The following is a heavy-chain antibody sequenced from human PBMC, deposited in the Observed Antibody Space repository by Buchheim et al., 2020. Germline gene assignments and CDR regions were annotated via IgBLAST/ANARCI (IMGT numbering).Heavy chain of an antibody. CDR2: ISSGGRS. CDR3: ARENWSGEGGYDC. V-gene: IGHV4-4*02. D-gene: IGHD3-3*01. J-gene: IGHJ4*02. Sequence: QVQLQESGPGLVKPSETLSLTCAVSGGSISGSDWWSWVRQPPGKGLEWVGEISSGGRSNYNPSLKSRVTISIDKARNQFSLKLTSVTAADTAVYYCARENWSGEGGYDCWGQGTL. CDR1: GGSISGSDW.